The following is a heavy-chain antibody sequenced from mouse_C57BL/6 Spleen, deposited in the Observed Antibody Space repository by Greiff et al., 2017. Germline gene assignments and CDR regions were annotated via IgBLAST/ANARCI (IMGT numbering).Heavy chain of an antibody. Sequence: QVTLKVSGPGILQPSQTLSLTCSFSGFSLSTFGMGVGWIRQPSGKGLEWLAHIWWDDDKYYNPALKSRLTICKDTAKNQVVLKIANVDTEDTATYYGARMSYSNSVNSYYFDYWGQGTTLTVSS. CDR3: ARMSYSNSVNSYYFDY. D-gene: IGHD2-5*01. CDR1: GFSLSTFGMG. V-gene: IGHV8-8*01. J-gene: IGHJ2*01. CDR2: IWWDDDK.